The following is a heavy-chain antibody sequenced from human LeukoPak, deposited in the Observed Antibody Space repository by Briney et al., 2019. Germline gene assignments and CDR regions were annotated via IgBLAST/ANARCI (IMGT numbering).Heavy chain of an antibody. Sequence: GGSLRLSCAASGFTFDDYGMSWVRQAPGKGLEWVSGINWNGGSTGYADSVKGRFTISRDNAKNSLYLQMNSLRAEDTALYYCARDQGSGYYYAPDYWGQGTWSPSPQ. J-gene: IGHJ4*02. V-gene: IGHV3-20*04. CDR1: GFTFDDYG. CDR2: INWNGGST. D-gene: IGHD3-22*01. CDR3: ARDQGSGYYYAPDY.